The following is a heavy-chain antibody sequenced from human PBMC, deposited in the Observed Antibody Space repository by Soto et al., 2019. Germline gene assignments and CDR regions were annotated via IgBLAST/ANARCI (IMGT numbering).Heavy chain of an antibody. CDR3: ARHSSSWPIFDY. Sequence: QVQLQESGPGLVKPSETLSLTCTVSGGSIGNSYWSWIRQSPGKGLEWISYIYYSGSSKYNPSLKGRVSISVDTSKNQFSLKLSSVTAADTAVYYCARHSSSWPIFDYWGQGTLVIVSS. V-gene: IGHV4-59*08. CDR1: GGSIGNSY. J-gene: IGHJ4*02. D-gene: IGHD6-13*01. CDR2: IYYSGSS.